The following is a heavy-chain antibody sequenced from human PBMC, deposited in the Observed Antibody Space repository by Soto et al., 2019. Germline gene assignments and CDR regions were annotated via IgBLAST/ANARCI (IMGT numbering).Heavy chain of an antibody. CDR1: GFTFSSYG. CDR2: IWYDGSNK. J-gene: IGHJ3*02. V-gene: IGHV3-33*08. Sequence: GGSLRLSCAASGFTFSSYGMHWVRQAPGKGLEWVAVIWYDGSNKYYADSVKGRFTISRDNSKNTLYLQMNSLRAEDTAVYYCARSVWVAVAGTGDAFDIWGQGTMVTVSS. D-gene: IGHD6-19*01. CDR3: ARSVWVAVAGTGDAFDI.